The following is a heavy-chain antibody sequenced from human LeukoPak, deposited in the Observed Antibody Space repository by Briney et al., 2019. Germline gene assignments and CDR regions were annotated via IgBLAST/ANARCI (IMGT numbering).Heavy chain of an antibody. CDR2: ISSSSSYI. CDR3: VRDFYYDSSAVY. CDR1: GFTFSNLA. Sequence: GGSLRLSCGASGFTFSNLAMRWVRQAPGKGLEWGSSISSSSSYIYYADSVKGRFTISRDNAKNSLYLQMNSVRGEDTAVYYCVRDFYYDSSAVYWGQGTLVTVSS. D-gene: IGHD3-22*01. V-gene: IGHV3-21*01. J-gene: IGHJ4*02.